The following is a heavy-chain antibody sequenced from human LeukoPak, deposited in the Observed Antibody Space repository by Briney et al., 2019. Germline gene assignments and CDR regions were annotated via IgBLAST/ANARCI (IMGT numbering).Heavy chain of an antibody. CDR3: ARDMTTVVRDYYYYYGMDV. Sequence: PGGSLTLSCAASGFTFSNYWMHWVRQAPGKGLEWVSRINERATIISYADSVKGRFTISRDNAKNSLYLQMNSLRAEDTAVYYCARDMTTVVRDYYYYYGMDVWGQGTTVTVSS. CDR1: GFTFSNYW. J-gene: IGHJ6*02. D-gene: IGHD4-23*01. CDR2: INERATII. V-gene: IGHV3-74*01.